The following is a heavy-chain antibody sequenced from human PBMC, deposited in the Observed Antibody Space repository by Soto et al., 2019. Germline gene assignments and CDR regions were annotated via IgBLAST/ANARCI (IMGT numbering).Heavy chain of an antibody. J-gene: IGHJ3*02. CDR3: AKELTLGSLDM. CDR2: ISHSGDGT. CDR1: GFTFSSYA. D-gene: IGHD3-10*01. Sequence: PGGSLRLSCAASGFTFSSYAMNWVRQAPGKGLEWVSGISHSGDGTYYADSVKGRLTVSRDNSKSTLHLQMSSLRAEDTAVYYCAKELTLGSLDMWGQGTLVTVSS. V-gene: IGHV3-23*01.